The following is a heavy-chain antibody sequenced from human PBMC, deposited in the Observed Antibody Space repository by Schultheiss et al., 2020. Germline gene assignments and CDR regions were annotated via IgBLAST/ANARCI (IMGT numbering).Heavy chain of an antibody. Sequence: SETLSLTCAVSGGSISSGGYSWSWIRQPPGKGLEWIRYIYHSGSTYYNPSLKSRVTISVDRSKNQFSLKLSSVTAADTAVYYCARYVTYSSGWYPYYYYMDVWGKGTTVTVSS. CDR3: ARYVTYSSGWYPYYYYMDV. D-gene: IGHD6-19*01. J-gene: IGHJ6*03. CDR2: IYHSGST. CDR1: GGSISSGGYS. V-gene: IGHV4-30-2*01.